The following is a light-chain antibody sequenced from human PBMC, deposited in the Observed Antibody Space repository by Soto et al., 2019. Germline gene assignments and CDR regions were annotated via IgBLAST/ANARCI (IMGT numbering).Light chain of an antibody. V-gene: IGKV1-12*01. CDR3: QQANSFPWT. CDR2: ATS. Sequence: DIQMTQSPSTLSASVGDRVTITCRASQSISSWLAWYQQKPGKAPNLLIYATSTLQSGVPSRFSGSGSGTDFTLTISSLQPEDVATYYCQQANSFPWTFGQGTKVDIK. J-gene: IGKJ1*01. CDR1: QSISSW.